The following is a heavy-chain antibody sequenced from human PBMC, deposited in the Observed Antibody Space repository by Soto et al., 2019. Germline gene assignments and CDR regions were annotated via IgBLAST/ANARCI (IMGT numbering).Heavy chain of an antibody. D-gene: IGHD2-15*01. CDR3: ASDRMTPLYYYYCGMDL. J-gene: IGHJ6*02. V-gene: IGHV1-69*12. CDR2: IIPIFGTA. Sequence: QVQLVQSGAEVKKPGSSVKVSCKASGGTFSSYAISWVRQAPGQGLEWMGGIIPIFGTANYAQKLQGRVTITADDSTSTAYLELSSRRSEDTHVYYCASDRMTPLYYYYCGMDLCGQGTTVTVSS. CDR1: GGTFSSYA.